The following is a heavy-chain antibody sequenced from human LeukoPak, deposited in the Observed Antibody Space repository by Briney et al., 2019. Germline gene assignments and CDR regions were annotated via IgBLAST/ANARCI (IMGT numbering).Heavy chain of an antibody. CDR2: IYYSGST. D-gene: IGHD5-24*01. CDR3: ARMARNYPTHLDY. Sequence: PSETLSLTCTVSGGSMSTYYWGWIRQPPGKGLEWIGRIYYSGSTYYNPSLKSRVTISVDTSKNQYSLTLSSVTAADTAVYYCARMARNYPTHLDYWGQGTLVTVSS. CDR1: GGSMSTYY. J-gene: IGHJ4*02. V-gene: IGHV4-39*01.